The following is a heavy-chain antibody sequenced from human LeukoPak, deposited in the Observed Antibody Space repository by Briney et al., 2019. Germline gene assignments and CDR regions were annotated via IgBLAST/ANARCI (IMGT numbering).Heavy chain of an antibody. CDR1: GGSFGGYY. V-gene: IGHV4-4*09. D-gene: IGHD6-19*01. CDR2: IYTSETT. J-gene: IGHJ4*02. CDR3: ARHRSPSSLSYFDI. Sequence: SETLSLTCAVYGGSFGGYYWSWIRQPPGKGLEWIGYIYTSETTNYNPSLRSRVTISIDTSKNQFSLRLSSVTAADTAVYYCARHRSPSSLSYFDIWGQGTLVIVSS.